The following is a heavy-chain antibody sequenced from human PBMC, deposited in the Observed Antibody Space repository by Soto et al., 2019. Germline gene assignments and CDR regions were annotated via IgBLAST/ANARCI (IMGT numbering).Heavy chain of an antibody. V-gene: IGHV2-5*02. Sequence: QITLNESGPTQVKPRQTLTLTCTFSGFSLTTSGVGVGWIRQSPGKAPEWLALIYWDDDKSYSPSLKSRLTITKDTSKIQVVLTMAVLDPADTATYSCAHRVLRTVFGLVTPTAIYFDFWGQGTPVDVSS. CDR1: GFSLTTSGVG. J-gene: IGHJ4*02. CDR3: AHRVLRTVFGLVTPTAIYFDF. CDR2: IYWDDDK. D-gene: IGHD3-3*01.